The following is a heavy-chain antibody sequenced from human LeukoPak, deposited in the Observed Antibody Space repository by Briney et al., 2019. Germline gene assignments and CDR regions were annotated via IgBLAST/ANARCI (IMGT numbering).Heavy chain of an antibody. D-gene: IGHD6-13*01. CDR3: SKHAAVLTPGIAPSSHQY. J-gene: IGHJ4*02. CDR1: GYTFSDYA. Sequence: GTSLRLASSASGYTFSDYAMDWVLQAPGKVLQLLSVISYSGVVKCYADSVKGRFTISRHNSKNTVYLQMNNLADEDTALHYCSKHAAVLTPGIAPSSHQYWGQGTLVTVSS. V-gene: IGHV3-33*06. CDR2: ISYSGVVK.